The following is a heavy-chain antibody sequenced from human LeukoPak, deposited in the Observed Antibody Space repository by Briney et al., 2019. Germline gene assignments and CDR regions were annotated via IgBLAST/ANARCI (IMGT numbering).Heavy chain of an antibody. V-gene: IGHV3-30*04. CDR2: ISYDGSNK. J-gene: IGHJ4*02. CDR3: VKDMGRGGGAGTPFDN. Sequence: QSGGSLRLSCAASGFTFSSYAMHWVRQAPGKGLEWVAVISYDGSNKFYADSVKGRFTFSRDNSKNTLYLQMNSLRAEDTALYYCVKDMGRGGGAGTPFDNWGQGTRVTVSS. D-gene: IGHD3-10*01. CDR1: GFTFSSYA.